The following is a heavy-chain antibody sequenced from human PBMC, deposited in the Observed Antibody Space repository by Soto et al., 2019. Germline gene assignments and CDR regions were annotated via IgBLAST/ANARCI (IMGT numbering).Heavy chain of an antibody. V-gene: IGHV4-38-2*01. CDR3: ARGGRFYSSSWYGRFDP. CDR1: GYSISSGYY. CDR2: IYHSGST. D-gene: IGHD6-13*01. J-gene: IGHJ5*02. Sequence: SETLSLTCAVSGYSISSGYYWGWIRQPPGKGLEWIGSIYHSGSTYYNPSLKSRVTISVDTSKNQFSLKLSSVTAADTAVYYCARGGRFYSSSWYGRFDPWGKGTRVTVS.